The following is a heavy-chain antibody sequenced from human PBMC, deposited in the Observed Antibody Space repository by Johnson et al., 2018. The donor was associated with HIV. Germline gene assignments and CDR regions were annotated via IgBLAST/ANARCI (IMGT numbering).Heavy chain of an antibody. V-gene: IGHV3-33*01. CDR3: RRANEAFDI. Sequence: QMQLVESGGGVVQPGRSLRLSCAASGFTFSNYGMSWVRQGPGKGLEWMSVIQCDGGSTDYADSVKGRFTISRDTSKSTLFLQMNGLRAEDTAVYYCRRANEAFDIGGQGSMVTVSS. J-gene: IGHJ3*02. CDR1: GFTFSNYG. CDR2: IQCDGGST.